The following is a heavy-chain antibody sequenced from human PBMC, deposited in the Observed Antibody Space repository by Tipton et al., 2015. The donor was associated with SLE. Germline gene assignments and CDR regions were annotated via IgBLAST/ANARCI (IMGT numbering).Heavy chain of an antibody. CDR1: GGSISSHY. CDR3: ARVQRGPRSFDL. Sequence: TLSLTCTVSGGSISSHYWSWIRQPLGKGLEWIGYIYYSGSTNYNPSLKSRVTISLDSSKNQISLKLSSVSAADTAVYYCARVQRGPRSFDLWGRGTLVTVSS. J-gene: IGHJ2*01. V-gene: IGHV4-59*08. D-gene: IGHD1-1*01. CDR2: IYYSGST.